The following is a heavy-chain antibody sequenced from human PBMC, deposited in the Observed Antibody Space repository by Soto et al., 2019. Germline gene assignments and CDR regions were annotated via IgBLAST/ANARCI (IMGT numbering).Heavy chain of an antibody. D-gene: IGHD2-15*01. CDR2: IYPGDSDT. CDR1: GYSFTSYW. V-gene: IGHV5-51*01. CDR3: ARPDPLVVVAATGAFDI. J-gene: IGHJ3*02. Sequence: GESLKISCKGSGYSFTSYWIGWVRQMPGKGLEWMGIIYPGDSDTRYSPSFQGQVTISADKSISTAYLQWSSLKASDTAMYYCARPDPLVVVAATGAFDIWGQGTMVTVSS.